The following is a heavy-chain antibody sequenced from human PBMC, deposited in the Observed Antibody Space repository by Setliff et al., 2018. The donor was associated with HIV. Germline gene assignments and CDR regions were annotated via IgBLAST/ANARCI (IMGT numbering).Heavy chain of an antibody. CDR3: ASRVYYYDSNNFLREEGFDP. CDR1: GGSISSGSYY. V-gene: IGHV4-61*09. D-gene: IGHD3-22*01. J-gene: IGHJ5*02. Sequence: SETLSLTCTVSGGSISSGSYYWSWIRQPAGKGLEWIGHIYTSGSTYYNPSLKSRVTISIDTSKNQFSLNLTSVTAADTAVYYCASRVYYYDSNNFLREEGFDPWGQGTLVTVSS. CDR2: IYTSGST.